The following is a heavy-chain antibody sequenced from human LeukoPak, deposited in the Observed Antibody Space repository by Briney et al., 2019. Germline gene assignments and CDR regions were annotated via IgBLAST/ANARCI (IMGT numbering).Heavy chain of an antibody. V-gene: IGHV4-59*01. CDR2: IDYSGGT. CDR1: GGSIRSYF. J-gene: IGHJ4*02. Sequence: SETLSLTCTVSGGSIRSYFWSWIWQPPGKGLEWIGYIDYSGGTNYNPSLKSRVTISVDTSKNQFSLRLSSVTAADTAVYYCARAVGATPPSFDYWGQGTLVTVSS. D-gene: IGHD1-26*01. CDR3: ARAVGATPPSFDY.